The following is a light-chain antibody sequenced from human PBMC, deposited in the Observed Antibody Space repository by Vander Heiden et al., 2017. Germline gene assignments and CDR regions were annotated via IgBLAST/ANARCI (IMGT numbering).Light chain of an antibody. CDR2: LGS. Sequence: DIAMTQSPLSLPVTPGEPASISCRSSQSLLYSNGYNYLDWYLQKPGQHPQLLIYLGSNRAAGVPDRFSGSGSGTDFTLKISRVEAEDVGVYYCMQALQTPRTFGQGTKLEIK. CDR1: QSLLYSNGYNY. J-gene: IGKJ2*01. CDR3: MQALQTPRT. V-gene: IGKV2-28*01.